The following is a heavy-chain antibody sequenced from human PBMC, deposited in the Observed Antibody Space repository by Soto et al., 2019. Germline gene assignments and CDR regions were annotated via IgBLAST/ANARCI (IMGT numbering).Heavy chain of an antibody. J-gene: IGHJ5*02. CDR1: GYTFTSYA. V-gene: IGHV1-3*01. D-gene: IGHD3-10*01. Sequence: ASVKVSCKASGYTFTSYARHWVRQAPGQRLEWMGWINAGSGNTKYSQKFQGRVTITRDTSASTAYMELSSLRSEDTAVYYCARSPLWFGEFSWFDPWGQGTLVTVSS. CDR3: ARSPLWFGEFSWFDP. CDR2: INAGSGNT.